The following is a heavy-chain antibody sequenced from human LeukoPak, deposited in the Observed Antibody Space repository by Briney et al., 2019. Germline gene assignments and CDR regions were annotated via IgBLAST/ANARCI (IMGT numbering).Heavy chain of an antibody. V-gene: IGHV3-11*04. CDR3: ARQSIAAAGKPFDP. Sequence: GGSLRLSCAASGFTFSDYYMSWIRQAPGKGLEWVSYISSSGSTIYYADSVKGRFTISRDNAKNSPYLQMNSLRAEDTAVYYCARQSIAAAGKPFDPWGQGTLVTVSS. CDR2: ISSSGSTI. D-gene: IGHD6-13*01. CDR1: GFTFSDYY. J-gene: IGHJ5*02.